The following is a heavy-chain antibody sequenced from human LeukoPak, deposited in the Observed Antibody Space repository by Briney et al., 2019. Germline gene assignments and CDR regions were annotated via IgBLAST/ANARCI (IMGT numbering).Heavy chain of an antibody. CDR2: IKQDGSEK. J-gene: IGHJ3*02. D-gene: IGHD3-16*02. Sequence: GGSLRPSCAASGFTVRSYEMNWVRQAPGKGLEWVANIKQDGSEKYYVDSVKGRFTISRDNAKNSLYLQMNSLRAEDTAVYYCARDDYDYVWGSYRRLDAFDIWGQGTMVTVSS. CDR1: GFTVRSYE. V-gene: IGHV3-7*01. CDR3: ARDDYDYVWGSYRRLDAFDI.